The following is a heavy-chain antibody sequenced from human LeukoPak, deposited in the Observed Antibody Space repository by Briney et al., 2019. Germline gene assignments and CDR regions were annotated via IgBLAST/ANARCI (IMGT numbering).Heavy chain of an antibody. CDR2: ISSSGSAV. J-gene: IGHJ4*02. Sequence: GGSLRFSCAASGFTFSDYYMNWIRQAPGKGLEWVSYISSSGSAVHYADSVKGRFTISRDNAKNSLYLQMNSLRAEDTAVYFCARGDWYSFDYWGQGALVTVSS. CDR1: GFTFSDYY. D-gene: IGHD3-9*01. CDR3: ARGDWYSFDY. V-gene: IGHV3-11*01.